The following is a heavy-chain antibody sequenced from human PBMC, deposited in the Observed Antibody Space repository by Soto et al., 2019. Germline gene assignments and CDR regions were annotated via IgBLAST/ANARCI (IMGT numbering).Heavy chain of an antibody. V-gene: IGHV1-18*01. Sequence: QVQLVQSGAEVKKPGASVKVSCKASGYTFTSYGISWVRQAPGQGLEWMGWISAYNGNTNYAQKLQGRVTMTTDTFTSTAYMELRSLRSDDTAVYYCAREGDYDILTGYYIIHYYYGMDVWGQGTTVTVSS. J-gene: IGHJ6*02. CDR3: AREGDYDILTGYYIIHYYYGMDV. CDR2: ISAYNGNT. D-gene: IGHD3-9*01. CDR1: GYTFTSYG.